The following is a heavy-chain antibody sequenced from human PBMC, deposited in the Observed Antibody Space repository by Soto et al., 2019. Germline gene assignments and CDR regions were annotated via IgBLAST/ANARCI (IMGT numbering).Heavy chain of an antibody. V-gene: IGHV1-69*06. D-gene: IGHD2-15*01. Sequence: ASVKVSCKASGGTFSSYAISWVRQAPGQGLEWMGGIIPIFGTANYAQKFQGRVTITAGKSTSTAYMELSSLRSEDTAVYYCARDLVVVAATHYYYGMDVWGQGTTVTVSS. CDR3: ARDLVVVAATHYYYGMDV. J-gene: IGHJ6*02. CDR2: IIPIFGTA. CDR1: GGTFSSYA.